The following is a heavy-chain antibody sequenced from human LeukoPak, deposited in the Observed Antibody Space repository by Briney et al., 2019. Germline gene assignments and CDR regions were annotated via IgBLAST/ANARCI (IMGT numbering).Heavy chain of an antibody. J-gene: IGHJ4*02. CDR2: ISAYNGNT. D-gene: IGHD3-22*01. Sequence: ASVKVSCKASGYTFTSYGISWVRQDPGQGLDWMEWISAYNGNTNYAQKLQGSVTMTTDTSTSTAYMELRSLRSDDTAVYYCARGATYYYDSSDYYFDYWGQGTLVTVSS. CDR3: ARGATYYYDSSDYYFDY. CDR1: GYTFTSYG. V-gene: IGHV1-18*01.